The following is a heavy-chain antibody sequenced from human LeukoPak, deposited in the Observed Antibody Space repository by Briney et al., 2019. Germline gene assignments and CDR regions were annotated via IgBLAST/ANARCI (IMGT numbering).Heavy chain of an antibody. CDR2: ISNDGSDK. J-gene: IGHJ4*02. CDR1: GFTFSSYG. Sequence: PGGSLRLSCAASGFTFSSYGMYWVRQAPGKGLEWVVVISNDGSDKYYADSVKGRFTISRDNSKNTLYLQMNSLRAEDTAVYYCAKGYSTGWYGGADYWGQGTLVTVSS. D-gene: IGHD6-19*01. V-gene: IGHV3-30*18. CDR3: AKGYSTGWYGGADY.